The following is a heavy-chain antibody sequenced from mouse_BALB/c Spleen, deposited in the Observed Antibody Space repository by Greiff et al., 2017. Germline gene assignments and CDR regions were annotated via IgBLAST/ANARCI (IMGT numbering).Heavy chain of an antibody. CDR3: AREGDMVTTVFDY. D-gene: IGHD2-1*01. V-gene: IGHV3-2*02. J-gene: IGHJ2*01. CDR2: ISYSGST. Sequence: EVKLVESGPGLVKPSQSLSLTCTVTGYSITSDYAWNWIRQFPGNKLEWMGYISYSGSTSYNPSLKSRISITRDTSKNQFFLQLNSVTTEDTATYYCAREGDMVTTVFDYWGQGTTLTVSS. CDR1: GYSITSDYA.